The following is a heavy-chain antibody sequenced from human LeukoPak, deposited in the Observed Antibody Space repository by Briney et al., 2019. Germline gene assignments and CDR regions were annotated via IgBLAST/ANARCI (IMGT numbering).Heavy chain of an antibody. Sequence: GGSLRLSCAAPGFTFSSCAMSWVRQAPGKGLEWVSAISGSGGSTYYADSVKGRFTISRDNSKNTLYLQMNSLRAEDTAVYYCAKDMVKDVVVPAEDAFDIWGQGTMVTVSS. D-gene: IGHD2-2*01. CDR2: ISGSGGST. V-gene: IGHV3-23*01. CDR1: GFTFSSCA. J-gene: IGHJ3*02. CDR3: AKDMVKDVVVPAEDAFDI.